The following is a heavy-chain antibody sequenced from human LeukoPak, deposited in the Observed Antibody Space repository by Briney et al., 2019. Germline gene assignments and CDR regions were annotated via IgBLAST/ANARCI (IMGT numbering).Heavy chain of an antibody. J-gene: IGHJ3*02. Sequence: GGSLRLSCAASGFTVRTNYISWVRQAPGTGLEWVSVFYPAGTTYYADSVKGRFTISRDNSENTLSLQMNSLRAEDTAIYYCVRERTGRGAFDIWGQGTMVTVSS. CDR3: VRERTGRGAFDI. CDR1: GFTVRTNY. CDR2: FYPAGTT. V-gene: IGHV3-53*01. D-gene: IGHD3/OR15-3a*01.